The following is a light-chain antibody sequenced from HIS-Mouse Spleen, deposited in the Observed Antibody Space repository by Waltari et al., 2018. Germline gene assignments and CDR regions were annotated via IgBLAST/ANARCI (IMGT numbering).Light chain of an antibody. V-gene: IGKV3-11*01. CDR1: QSVSSY. CDR2: DAS. CDR3: QQRSNWPPT. Sequence: EIVLTQSPATLSLSPGERATLSCGASQSVSSYLAWYQQKPGQAPRLLIYDASNRATGITARFSGSGSGTDFTLTISSLEPEDFAVYYCQQRSNWPPTFGQGTKLEIK. J-gene: IGKJ2*01.